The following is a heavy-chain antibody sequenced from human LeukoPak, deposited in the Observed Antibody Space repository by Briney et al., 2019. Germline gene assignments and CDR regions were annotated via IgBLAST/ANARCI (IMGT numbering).Heavy chain of an antibody. CDR3: ARGRTGYHLLPTKKNYSYYYIDV. D-gene: IGHD2-2*01. V-gene: IGHV4-4*07. J-gene: IGHJ6*03. Sequence: PSETLSLTCTVSGGSISSYYWSWIRQPTGKGLEWIGRIYTSGSTNYNPSLKSRDTMSVDTSKNQFSLKLTSVTAADTAVYYCARGRTGYHLLPTKKNYSYYYIDVWGTGTTVTVSS. CDR2: IYTSGST. CDR1: GGSISSYY.